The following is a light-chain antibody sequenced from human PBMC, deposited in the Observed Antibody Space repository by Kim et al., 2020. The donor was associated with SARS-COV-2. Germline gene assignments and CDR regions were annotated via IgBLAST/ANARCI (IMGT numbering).Light chain of an antibody. CDR2: GKN. CDR1: SLRSHY. J-gene: IGLJ1*01. Sequence: SSELTQDPAVSVALGQTVRITCQGDSLRSHYATWYQQKPGQAPLLVIHGKNNRPSGIPDRFSGSRSGNTASLTITGAQAEDEADYYCNSRDSSTSPVEHVFGTGTKVTVL. V-gene: IGLV3-19*01. CDR3: NSRDSSTSPVEHV.